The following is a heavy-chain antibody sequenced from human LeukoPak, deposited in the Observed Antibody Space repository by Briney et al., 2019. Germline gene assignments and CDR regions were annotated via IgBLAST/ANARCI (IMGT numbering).Heavy chain of an antibody. CDR2: ISSSGSTI. CDR1: GFTFSSYE. Sequence: GGSLRLSCAASGFTFSSYEMNWVRQAPGKGLEWVSYISSSGSTIYYADSVKGRFTISRDNAKNSLYLQMNSLRAEDTAVYYCARQGRWYNWFDPWGQGTLVTVSS. CDR3: ARQGRWYNWFDP. V-gene: IGHV3-48*03. D-gene: IGHD2-15*01. J-gene: IGHJ5*02.